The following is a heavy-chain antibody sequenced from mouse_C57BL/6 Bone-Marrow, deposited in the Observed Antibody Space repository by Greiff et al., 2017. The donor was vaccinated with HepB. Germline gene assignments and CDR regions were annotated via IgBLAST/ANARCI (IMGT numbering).Heavy chain of an antibody. J-gene: IGHJ4*01. CDR2: ISNGGGST. Sequence: DVMLVESGGGLVQPGGSLKLSCAASGFTFSDYYMYWVRQTPEKRLEWVAYISNGGGSTYYPDTVKGRFTISRDNAKNTLYLQMSRLKSEDTAMYYCARHGDGYYPYYYAMDYWGQGTSVTVSS. D-gene: IGHD2-3*01. V-gene: IGHV5-12*01. CDR1: GFTFSDYY. CDR3: ARHGDGYYPYYYAMDY.